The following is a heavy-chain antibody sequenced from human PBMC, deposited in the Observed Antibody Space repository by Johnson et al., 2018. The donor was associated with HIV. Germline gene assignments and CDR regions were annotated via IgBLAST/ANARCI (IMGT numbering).Heavy chain of an antibody. J-gene: IGHJ3*02. D-gene: IGHD6-13*01. CDR3: ARELRGYDVFDI. V-gene: IGHV3-66*01. CDR1: GFTVSSNY. Sequence: VQLVESGGGLVQPGGSLRLSCAASGFTVSSNYMSWVRQAPGKGLEWVSVIYSGGSTYYADSVKGRFTISRDNSKNTVYLQMNSLRAEDTALYYCARELRGYDVFDIWGQGTMVTVSS. CDR2: IYSGGST.